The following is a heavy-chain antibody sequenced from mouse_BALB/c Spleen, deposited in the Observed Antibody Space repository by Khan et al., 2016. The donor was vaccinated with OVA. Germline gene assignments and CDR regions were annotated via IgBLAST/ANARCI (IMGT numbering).Heavy chain of an antibody. D-gene: IGHD1-3*01. Sequence: QVQLKESGPGLVAPSQSLSITCPVSGFSLPSYGVHWVRQPPGKGLEWLGEIWAGGSPKYNSALMSRLSLSKDNSKSQVFLKMNSLQTDDTAMYYCARLEDIWGQGTTLTVSS. J-gene: IGHJ2*01. CDR1: GFSLPSYG. CDR3: ARLEDI. CDR2: IWAGGSP. V-gene: IGHV2-9*02.